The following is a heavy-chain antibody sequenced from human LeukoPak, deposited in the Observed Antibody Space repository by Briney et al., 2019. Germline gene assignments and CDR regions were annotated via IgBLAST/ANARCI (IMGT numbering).Heavy chain of an antibody. CDR3: TTEIPGYSSGWYWAGNWFDP. CDR1: GFTFSNAW. D-gene: IGHD6-19*01. Sequence: GGSLRLSCAASGFTFSNAWMSWVRQAPGKGLEWVGRIKSKTDGGTTDYAAPVKGRFTISRDDSKNTLYLQMNSLKTEDTAVYYFTTEIPGYSSGWYWAGNWFDPWGQGTLVTVSS. CDR2: IKSKTDGGTT. J-gene: IGHJ5*02. V-gene: IGHV3-15*01.